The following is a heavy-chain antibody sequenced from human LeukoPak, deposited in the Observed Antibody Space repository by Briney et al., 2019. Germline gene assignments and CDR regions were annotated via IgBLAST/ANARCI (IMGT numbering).Heavy chain of an antibody. CDR1: GFIFSDYT. CDR2: ISPDSSYI. J-gene: IGHJ4*02. CDR3: ANNLYCASASCL. V-gene: IGHV3-21*01. Sequence: GGSLRLSCAASGFIFSDYTMNWVRQAPGKGMEWVSSISPDSSYIFYADSVKGRFTISRDNAKNPLYLQMNSLKVEDTATYYCANNLYCASASCLWGQGTLVSVSS. D-gene: IGHD2-2*01.